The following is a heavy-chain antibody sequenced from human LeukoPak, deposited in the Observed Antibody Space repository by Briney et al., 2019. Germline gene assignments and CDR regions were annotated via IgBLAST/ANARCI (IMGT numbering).Heavy chain of an antibody. CDR1: GFTFDDYT. D-gene: IGHD6-13*01. CDR2: INWNGGST. J-gene: IGHJ4*02. CDR3: ARGGPAAGRFDY. Sequence: GGSLRLSCAASGFTFDDYTMSWVRQAPGKGLEWVSGINWNGGSTGYADSVKGRFTISRDNSKNTLYLQMNSLRAEDTAVYYCARGGPAAGRFDYWGQGTLVTVSS. V-gene: IGHV3-20*04.